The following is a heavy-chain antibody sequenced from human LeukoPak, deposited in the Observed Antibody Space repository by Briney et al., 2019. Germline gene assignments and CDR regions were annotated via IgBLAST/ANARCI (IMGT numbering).Heavy chain of an antibody. Sequence: SETLSLTCTVSGGPISSYYWSWIRQPPGKGLEWIGYIYYSGSTNYNPSLKSRVTISVDTSKNQFSLKLSSVTAADTAVYYCARDFIRAGLRMDVWGQGTTVTVSS. CDR1: GGPISSYY. CDR2: IYYSGST. D-gene: IGHD2-15*01. V-gene: IGHV4-59*01. J-gene: IGHJ6*02. CDR3: ARDFIRAGLRMDV.